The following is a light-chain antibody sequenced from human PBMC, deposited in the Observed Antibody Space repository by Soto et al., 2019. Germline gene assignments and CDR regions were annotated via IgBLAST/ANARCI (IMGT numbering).Light chain of an antibody. J-gene: IGKJ4*01. CDR1: QTISSW. V-gene: IGKV1-5*03. Sequence: DIQMTQSPSTLSASVGDRVTITCRASQTISSWLAWYQQKPGQAPKLLIYKASSLESAVPSRFSGSGSGTEFPLTISGLQPDDFATYYCQQYNSYPLTFGGGTKVEIK. CDR2: KAS. CDR3: QQYNSYPLT.